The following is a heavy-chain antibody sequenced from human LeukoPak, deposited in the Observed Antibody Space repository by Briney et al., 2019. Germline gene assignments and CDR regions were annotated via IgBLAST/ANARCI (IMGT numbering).Heavy chain of an antibody. J-gene: IGHJ4*02. CDR2: ISSSGSTI. Sequence: GSLRLSCAASGFTFSSYEMNWVRQAPGKGLEWVSYISSSGSTIYYADSVKGRFTISRDNAKNSLYLQMNSLRAEDTAVYYCARDGSGRVPEMSAPDYWGQGTLVTVSS. V-gene: IGHV3-48*03. CDR3: ARDGSGRVPEMSAPDY. CDR1: GFTFSSYE. D-gene: IGHD3-10*01.